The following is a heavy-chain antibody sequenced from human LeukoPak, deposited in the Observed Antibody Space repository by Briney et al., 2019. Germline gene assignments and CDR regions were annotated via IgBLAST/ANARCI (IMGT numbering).Heavy chain of an antibody. CDR1: GFSFEDYG. V-gene: IGHV3-20*04. CDR2: INWNGGST. CDR3: AKDLFLSNYYDSSGYYLAFDY. Sequence: GGSLRLSCVAFGFSFEDYGMSWVRQAPGNGLEWVSGINWNGGSTTYADSVKGRVTISRDKAKKSLYLQMNSLRAEDTAVYYCAKDLFLSNYYDSSGYYLAFDYWGQGTLVTVSS. D-gene: IGHD3-22*01. J-gene: IGHJ4*02.